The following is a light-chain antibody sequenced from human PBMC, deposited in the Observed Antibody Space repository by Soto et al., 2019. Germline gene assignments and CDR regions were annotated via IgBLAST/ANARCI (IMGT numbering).Light chain of an antibody. CDR3: QHYAGGSRIT. V-gene: IGKV3-20*01. CDR1: QSVSSSY. CDR2: GAS. Sequence: EIVMTQSPATLSVSPGERATLSCRASQSVSSSYLAWYQQKPGQAPRLLISGASSRATGIPDRFSGSGFGTDFTLTISRLEPEDFALYYCQHYAGGSRITFGQGTRPEIK. J-gene: IGKJ5*01.